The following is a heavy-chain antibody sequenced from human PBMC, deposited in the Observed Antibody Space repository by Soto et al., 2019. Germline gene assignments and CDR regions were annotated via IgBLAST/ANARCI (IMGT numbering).Heavy chain of an antibody. CDR1: GLTCSSYA. J-gene: IGHJ3*02. CDR3: ARETYYYDSSGPSAFDI. V-gene: IGHV3-30-3*01. Sequence: PGGSLRLSCAASGLTCSSYAMHWVRQAPGKGLEWVAVISYDGSNKYYADSVKGRFTISRDNSKNTLYLQMNSLRAEDTAVYYCARETYYYDSSGPSAFDIWGQGTMVIVSS. CDR2: ISYDGSNK. D-gene: IGHD3-22*01.